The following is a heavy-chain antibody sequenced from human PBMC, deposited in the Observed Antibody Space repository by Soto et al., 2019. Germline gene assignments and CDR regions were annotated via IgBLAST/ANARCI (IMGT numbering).Heavy chain of an antibody. D-gene: IGHD3-10*01. CDR1: GFTSSSYA. Sequence: GGALRLSCAASGFTSSSYAISWVRQAPGTGLEWVSGISVSGDNTYYADSEKGRFTISRDNSENTLYLQMNSLRAEDTAVYYCAKAADYSGSGSHYLLFDYWGQGTLVTVSS. CDR3: AKAADYSGSGSHYLLFDY. CDR2: ISVSGDNT. J-gene: IGHJ4*02. V-gene: IGHV3-23*01.